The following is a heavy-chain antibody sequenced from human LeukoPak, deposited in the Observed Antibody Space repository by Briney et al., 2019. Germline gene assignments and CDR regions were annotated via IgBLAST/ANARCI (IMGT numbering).Heavy chain of an antibody. D-gene: IGHD6-13*01. CDR1: GFTFSSYE. Sequence: PGGSLRLSCAASGFTFSSYEMNWVRQAPGKGLEWVSYISSSGSTTYYADSVKGRFTISRDNSKNTLYLQINSLRAEDTAVYYCAKDSHSSSWYHDAFDIWGQGTMVTVSS. J-gene: IGHJ3*02. CDR2: ISSSGSTT. CDR3: AKDSHSSSWYHDAFDI. V-gene: IGHV3-48*03.